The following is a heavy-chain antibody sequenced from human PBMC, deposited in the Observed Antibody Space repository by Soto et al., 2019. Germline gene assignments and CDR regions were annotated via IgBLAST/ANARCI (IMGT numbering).Heavy chain of an antibody. CDR1: GYTFTSYG. CDR3: ARAHVDTRYYYYGMDV. J-gene: IGHJ6*02. V-gene: IGHV1-69*13. CDR2: IIPIFGTA. Sequence: SVKVSCTASGYTFTSYGISGVRQAPGQGLEWMGGIIPIFGTANYAQKFQGRVTITADESTSTAYMELSSLRSEDTAVYYCARAHVDTRYYYYGMDVWGQGTTVTVSS. D-gene: IGHD5-18*01.